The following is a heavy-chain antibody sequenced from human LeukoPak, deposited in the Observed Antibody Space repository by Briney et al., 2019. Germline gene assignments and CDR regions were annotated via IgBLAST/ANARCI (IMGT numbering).Heavy chain of an antibody. CDR1: GFTVSSNY. Sequence: GGSLRLSCAASGFTVSSNYMSRVRQAPGKGLEWVSVIYSGGSTYYADSVKGRFTISRDNSKNTLYLQMNSLRAEDTAVYYCARVAPNAFDIWGQGTMVTVSS. CDR3: ARVAPNAFDI. V-gene: IGHV3-66*01. CDR2: IYSGGST. J-gene: IGHJ3*02.